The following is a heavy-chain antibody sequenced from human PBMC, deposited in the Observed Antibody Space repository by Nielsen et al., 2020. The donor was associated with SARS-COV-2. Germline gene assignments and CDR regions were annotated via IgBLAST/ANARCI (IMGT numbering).Heavy chain of an antibody. V-gene: IGHV3-23*01. CDR1: GFTFSSYA. D-gene: IGHD2/OR15-2a*01. CDR3: ASEKSPGPFEEYFQH. Sequence: GESLKISCAASGFTFSSYAMSWVRQAPGKGLEWVSAISGSGGSTYYADSVKGRFTISRDNSKNTLYLQMNSLRAEDTAVYYCASEKSPGPFEEYFQHWGQGTLVTVSS. CDR2: ISGSGGST. J-gene: IGHJ1*01.